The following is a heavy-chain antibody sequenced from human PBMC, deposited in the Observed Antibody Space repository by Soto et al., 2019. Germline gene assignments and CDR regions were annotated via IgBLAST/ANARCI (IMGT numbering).Heavy chain of an antibody. CDR1: GFTSSSYA. CDR2: ISGSGGST. J-gene: IGHJ6*02. Sequence: GGSLRLSCAASGFTSSSYAMSWVRQAPGKGLEWVSAISGSGGSTYYADSVKGRFTISRDNSKNTLYLQMNSLRAEDTAVYYCAKDGGYSYGYSPRYYYGMDVWGQGTTVTVSS. V-gene: IGHV3-23*01. CDR3: AKDGGYSYGYSPRYYYGMDV. D-gene: IGHD5-18*01.